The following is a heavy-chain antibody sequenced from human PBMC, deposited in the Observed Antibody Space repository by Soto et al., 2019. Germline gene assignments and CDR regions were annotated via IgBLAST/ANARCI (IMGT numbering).Heavy chain of an antibody. D-gene: IGHD6-13*01. Sequence: SGPTLVKPTQTLTLTCTFSGFSLSTSGVGVGWIRQPPGKALEWLALIYWDDDKRYSPSLKSRLTITKDTSKNQVVLTMTNMDPVDTATYYCAHLSNRIAAAGTRGYFDYWGQGTLVTISS. CDR2: IYWDDDK. CDR1: GFSLSTSGVG. J-gene: IGHJ4*02. CDR3: AHLSNRIAAAGTRGYFDY. V-gene: IGHV2-5*02.